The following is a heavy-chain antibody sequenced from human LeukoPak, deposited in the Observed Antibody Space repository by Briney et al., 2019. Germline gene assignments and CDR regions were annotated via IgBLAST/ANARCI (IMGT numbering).Heavy chain of an antibody. J-gene: IGHJ6*02. V-gene: IGHV3-53*01. CDR2: IYSGGST. CDR3: AKGHYDMDV. Sequence: PGGSLRLSCAASGFTVSSNYMSWVRQAPGKGLEWVSVIYSGGSTYYSDSVKGRVTISRANSKNTWYLQMTSMRAENTAVYYCAKGHYDMDVGGQGNTVTASS. CDR1: GFTVSSNY.